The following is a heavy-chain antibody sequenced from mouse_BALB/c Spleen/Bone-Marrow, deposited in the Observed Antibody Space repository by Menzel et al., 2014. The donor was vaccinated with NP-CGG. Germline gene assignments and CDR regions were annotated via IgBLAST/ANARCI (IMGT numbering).Heavy chain of an antibody. J-gene: IGHJ2*01. CDR2: VSTGSTII. CDR1: GFTFSNFG. V-gene: IGHV5-17*02. CDR3: ARSHFYGNYFDY. Sequence: EVKLVESGGGLVQPGGSRKLSCAASGFTFSNFGMHWSRQSPEKGLEWVAFVSTGSTIIYYADTVNGRFTISRDNPENTLFLQMTSLRSEDTAIYYCARSHFYGNYFDYWGQGTTLTVSS. D-gene: IGHD2-1*01.